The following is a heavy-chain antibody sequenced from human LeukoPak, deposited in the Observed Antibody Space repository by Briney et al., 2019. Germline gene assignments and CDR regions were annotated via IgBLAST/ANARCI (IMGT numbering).Heavy chain of an antibody. CDR3: AKDRGSGWYFDY. J-gene: IGHJ4*02. V-gene: IGHV3-23*01. CDR1: GFTFSNYA. Sequence: GGSLRLSCAASGFTFSNYAMSWVRQTPGKGLEWVSTLGGGDAGIYYADSVYDRFTISRDKSKNTLYLQMNSLRVEDTAVYYCAKDRGSGWYFDYWGQGTLVTVSS. D-gene: IGHD6-19*01. CDR2: LGGGDAGI.